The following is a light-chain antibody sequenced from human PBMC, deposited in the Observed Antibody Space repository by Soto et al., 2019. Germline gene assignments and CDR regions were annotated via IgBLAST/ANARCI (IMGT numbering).Light chain of an antibody. CDR3: QQYYNWPPYT. CDR2: SAS. CDR1: QNVDTN. J-gene: IGKJ2*01. V-gene: IGKV3-15*01. Sequence: EVVMTQSPATLSVSPGDRATLSCRASQNVDTNVAWYQQKPGQAPRLLVHSASTRATGIPTRFTGIGSGTDFTLTISGLQSDDFAVYYCQQYYNWPPYTFGQGTKPQIK.